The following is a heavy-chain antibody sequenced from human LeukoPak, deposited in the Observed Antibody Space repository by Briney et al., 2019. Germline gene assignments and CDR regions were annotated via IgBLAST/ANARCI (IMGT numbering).Heavy chain of an antibody. J-gene: IGHJ4*02. V-gene: IGHV4-39*07. Sequence: PSETLSLTCTVSGGSISSSSYYWGWIRQPPGKGLEWIGSIYYSGSTYYNPSLKSRVTISVDTSKNQFSLKLSSVTAADTAVYYCARDHLGTGPFDYWGQGTLVTVSS. D-gene: IGHD3-16*01. CDR1: GGSISSSSYY. CDR3: ARDHLGTGPFDY. CDR2: IYYSGST.